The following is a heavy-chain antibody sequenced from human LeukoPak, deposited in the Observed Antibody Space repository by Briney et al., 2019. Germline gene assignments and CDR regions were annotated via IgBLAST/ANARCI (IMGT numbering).Heavy chain of an antibody. D-gene: IGHD1-26*01. Sequence: SETLSLTCTVSGGSISSYYWSWIRQPPGEGLEWIGYIYYSGSTNYNPSLKSRVTISVDTSKNQFSLKLSSVTAADTAVYYWARALFGRYWGGGYYFDYWGQGTLVTVSS. J-gene: IGHJ4*02. CDR1: GGSISSYY. CDR3: ARALFGRYWGGGYYFDY. CDR2: IYYSGST. V-gene: IGHV4-59*01.